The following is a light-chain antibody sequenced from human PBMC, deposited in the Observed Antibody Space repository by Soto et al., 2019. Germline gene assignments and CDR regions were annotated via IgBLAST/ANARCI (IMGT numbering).Light chain of an antibody. CDR1: QSVSSSY. J-gene: IGKJ1*01. CDR2: GAS. V-gene: IGKV3-20*01. Sequence: EIVLTQSPGTLSLSPGERATLSCRASQSVSSSYLAWYQQKPGQAPRLLIDGASSRATGIPDRFSGSGSGTDFTLTISRLEPEDFAVYYCQQYGSSPGTFGQGTKVEI. CDR3: QQYGSSPGT.